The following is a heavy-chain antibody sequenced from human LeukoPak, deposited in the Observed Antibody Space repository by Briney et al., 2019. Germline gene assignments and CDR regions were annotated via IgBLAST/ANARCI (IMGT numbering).Heavy chain of an antibody. D-gene: IGHD6-19*01. J-gene: IGHJ4*02. CDR2: IYHSGST. CDR1: GGSISSSDW. V-gene: IGHV4-4*02. Sequence: PSGTLSLTCAVSGGSISSSDWWSWVRQPPGKGLEWIGEIYHSGSTNYNPSLKSRVTISVDKSKNQFSLKLSSVTATDTAVYYCASTLIGIAVAGTVYWGQGTLVTVSS. CDR3: ASTLIGIAVAGTVY.